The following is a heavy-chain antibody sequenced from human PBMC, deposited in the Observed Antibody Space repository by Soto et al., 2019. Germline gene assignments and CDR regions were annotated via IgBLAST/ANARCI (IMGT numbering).Heavy chain of an antibody. CDR2: INSDGSST. V-gene: IGHV3-74*01. CDR3: AKVKYSSSWGYYYYYMDV. J-gene: IGHJ6*03. Sequence: GGSLRLSCAASGFTFSSYWMHWVRQAPGKGLVWVSRINSDGSSTSYADSVKGRFTISRDNSKNTLYLQMNSLRAEDTAVYYCAKVKYSSSWGYYYYYMDVWGKGTTVTVSS. CDR1: GFTFSSYW. D-gene: IGHD6-13*01.